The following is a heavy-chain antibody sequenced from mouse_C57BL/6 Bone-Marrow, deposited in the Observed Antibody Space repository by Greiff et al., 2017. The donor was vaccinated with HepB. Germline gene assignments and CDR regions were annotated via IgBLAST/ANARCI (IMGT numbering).Heavy chain of an antibody. CDR2: INPSTGGT. D-gene: IGHD1-1*01. CDR1: GYSFTGYY. V-gene: IGHV1-42*01. CDR3: ARLYYYGSSYFDY. Sequence: DVKLQESGPELVKPGASVKISCKASGYSFTGYYMNWVKQSPEKSLEWIGEINPSTGGTTYNQKFKAKATLTVDKSSSTAYMQLKSLTSEDSAVYYCARLYYYGSSYFDYWGQGTTLTVSS. J-gene: IGHJ2*01.